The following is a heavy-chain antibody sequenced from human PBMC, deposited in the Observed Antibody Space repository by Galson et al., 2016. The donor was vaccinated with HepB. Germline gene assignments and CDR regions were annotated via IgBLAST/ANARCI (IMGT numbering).Heavy chain of an antibody. J-gene: IGHJ1*01. CDR1: GFTFRNFA. CDR2: ISGSGGKT. CDR3: ARDRLTSDPGYMQH. D-gene: IGHD2/OR15-2a*01. V-gene: IGHV3-23*01. Sequence: SLRLSCAASGFTFRNFAMSWVRQAPGKGLEWVSSISGSGGKTYYADSVKGRFTISRDNSKDTVYLQMNSLRVEDTAIYYCARDRLTSDPGYMQHWGQGTLASVSS.